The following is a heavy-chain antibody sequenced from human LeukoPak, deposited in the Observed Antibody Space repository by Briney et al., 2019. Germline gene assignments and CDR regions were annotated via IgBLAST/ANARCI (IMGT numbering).Heavy chain of an antibody. Sequence: SETLSLTCTVSGGSISSGGYYWSWIRQHPGKGLEWIGYIYYSGSTYYYPSLKSRVTISVDTSKNQFSLKLSSVTAADTAVYYCARVNILYYYDSSGYYQYYFDYWGQGTLVTVSS. D-gene: IGHD3-22*01. V-gene: IGHV4-31*03. CDR1: GGSISSGGYY. J-gene: IGHJ4*02. CDR3: ARVNILYYYDSSGYYQYYFDY. CDR2: IYYSGST.